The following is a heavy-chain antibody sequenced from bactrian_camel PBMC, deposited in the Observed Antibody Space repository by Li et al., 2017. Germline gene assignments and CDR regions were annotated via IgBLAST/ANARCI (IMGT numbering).Heavy chain of an antibody. D-gene: IGHD2*01. CDR1: GFTISSHD. V-gene: IGHV3S40*01. CDR3: ATDGEAGHCSGGICYTLTAFGW. Sequence: EVQLVESGGGLVKPGGSLRLSCAASGFTISSHDMSWVRQAPGKGLEWASTISNDGGDTYYADSVKGRFTISRYNAKNTVYLQMNSLKTEDTAVYFCATDGEAGHCSGGICYTLTAFGWWGQGTQVTVS. CDR2: ISNDGGDT. J-gene: IGHJ6*01.